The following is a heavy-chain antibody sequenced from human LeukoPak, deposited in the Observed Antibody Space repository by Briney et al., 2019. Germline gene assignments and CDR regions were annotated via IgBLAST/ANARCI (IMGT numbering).Heavy chain of an antibody. CDR1: GDSIRSGGYY. J-gene: IGHJ4*02. CDR3: ARHLYRSDKGMDY. V-gene: IGHV4-31*03. D-gene: IGHD3-16*02. CDR2: IYYSGNT. Sequence: PSETLSLTCTVSGDSIRSGGYYGSWIRQHPGKGLEWIGYIYYSGNTYYNPSLKSRVTISVDTSKNQFSLKLNSVTAADTAMYYCARHLYRSDKGMDYWGQGTLVTVSS.